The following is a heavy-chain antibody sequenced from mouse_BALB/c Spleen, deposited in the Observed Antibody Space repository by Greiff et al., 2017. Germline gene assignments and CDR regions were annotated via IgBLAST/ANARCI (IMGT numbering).Heavy chain of an antibody. V-gene: IGHV1-9*01. Sequence: VQLQQSGAELMKPGASVKISCKATGYTFSSYWIEWVKQRPGHGLEWIGEILPGSGSTNYNEKFKGKATFTADTSSNTAYMQLSSLTSEDSAVYYCARRGLLFAYWGQGTLVTVSA. D-gene: IGHD2-3*01. CDR2: ILPGSGST. CDR3: ARRGLLFAY. J-gene: IGHJ3*01. CDR1: GYTFSSYW.